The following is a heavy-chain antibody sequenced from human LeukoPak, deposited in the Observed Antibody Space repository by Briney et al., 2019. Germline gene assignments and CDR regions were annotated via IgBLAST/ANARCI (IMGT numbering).Heavy chain of an antibody. Sequence: GGSLRLSCAASGFTLSIYEMSWVRQAPGKGLEWLSYMSSRGSTISYADSVKGRFTISRDNAKNSLFLQMNSLRAEDTAVYYRARARTPDYWGQGTLVTVSS. D-gene: IGHD2-15*01. CDR2: MSSRGSTI. V-gene: IGHV3-48*03. J-gene: IGHJ4*02. CDR3: ARARTPDY. CDR1: GFTLSIYE.